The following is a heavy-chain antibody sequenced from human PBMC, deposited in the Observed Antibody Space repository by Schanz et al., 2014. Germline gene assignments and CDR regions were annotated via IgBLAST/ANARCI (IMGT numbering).Heavy chain of an antibody. CDR2: LSSDSRHV. V-gene: IGHV3-21*06. D-gene: IGHD1-1*01. CDR1: GFTFSSYA. Sequence: EVQLLESGGGLVQPGGSLRLSCAASGFTFSSYAMSWVRQAPGKGLEWVSFLSSDSRHVYYVESAKGRFTISRDNAKNSLYLQMDSLRGDDTAVYYCARDGIAATTDFEYWGQGVLVTVSS. J-gene: IGHJ4*02. CDR3: ARDGIAATTDFEY.